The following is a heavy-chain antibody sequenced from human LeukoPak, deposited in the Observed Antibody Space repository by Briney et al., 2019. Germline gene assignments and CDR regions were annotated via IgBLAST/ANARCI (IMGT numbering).Heavy chain of an antibody. CDR3: ARGGRHGGYQDFDY. D-gene: IGHD5-12*01. Sequence: GGSLRLSCAASGFTFGTYSMTWVRQAPGKGLEWVSSMSSGSTYIYYADSVRGRFTISRDNAKNSLYLLMNSLRVDDTAVYFCARGGRHGGYQDFDYWGQGALVTVSS. CDR2: MSSGSTYI. J-gene: IGHJ4*02. CDR1: GFTFGTYS. V-gene: IGHV3-21*04.